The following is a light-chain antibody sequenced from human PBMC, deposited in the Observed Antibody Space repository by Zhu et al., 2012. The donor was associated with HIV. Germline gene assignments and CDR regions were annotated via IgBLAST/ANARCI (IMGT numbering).Light chain of an antibody. V-gene: IGKV3-11*01. J-gene: IGKJ2*01. CDR2: DAS. CDR3: QQRHDWPRT. Sequence: EIVLTQSPATLSLSPGERATLSCRASQSISRDLAWYQQTPGHPPRLLIYDASNRAAGIPLRFRGSGFGTDFTLTIDSAEPEDFAMFYCQQRHDWPRTFGQGTRLEIK. CDR1: QSISRD.